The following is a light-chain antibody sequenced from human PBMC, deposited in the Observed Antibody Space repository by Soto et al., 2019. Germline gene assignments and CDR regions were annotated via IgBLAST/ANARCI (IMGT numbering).Light chain of an antibody. CDR1: SSDVGGYKY. Sequence: QSALTQPVSVSGSPGQSITISCTGTSSDVGGYKYVSWYQQHPGKAPKVMIFEVSNRPSGVSNRFSGSKSGYTASLTISGLQDEDEADYYCSSYTSSSTRVFGTGTKLTVL. V-gene: IGLV2-14*01. J-gene: IGLJ1*01. CDR2: EVS. CDR3: SSYTSSSTRV.